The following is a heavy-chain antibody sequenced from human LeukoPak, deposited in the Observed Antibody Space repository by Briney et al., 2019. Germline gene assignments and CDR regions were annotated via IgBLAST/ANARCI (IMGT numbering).Heavy chain of an antibody. V-gene: IGHV4-34*01. J-gene: IGHJ3*02. CDR2: INHSGST. D-gene: IGHD1-26*01. CDR3: ARDKGIVGAQGI. CDR1: GGSFSGYY. Sequence: SETLSLTCAVYGGSFSGYYWSWIRQPPGKGLEWIGEINHSGSTNYNPSLKGRVTISVDTSKNQFSLKLSSVTAADTAVYYCARDKGIVGAQGIWGQGTMVTVSS.